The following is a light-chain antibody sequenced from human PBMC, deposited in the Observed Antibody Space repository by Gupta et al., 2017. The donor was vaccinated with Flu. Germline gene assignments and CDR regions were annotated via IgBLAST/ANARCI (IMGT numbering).Light chain of an antibody. CDR3: QQYYSYPGHT. J-gene: IGKJ2*01. CDR1: QGISSY. CDR2: AAS. Sequence: SSLSASTGDRVTITCRASQGISSYLAWYQQKPGKAPKLLIYAASTLQSGVPSRFSGSGSGTDFTLTISCLQSEDFATYYCQQYYSYPGHTFGQGTKLEIK. V-gene: IGKV1-8*01.